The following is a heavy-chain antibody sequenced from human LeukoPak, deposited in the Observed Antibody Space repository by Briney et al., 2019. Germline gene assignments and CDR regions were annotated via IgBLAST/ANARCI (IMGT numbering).Heavy chain of an antibody. CDR3: AKDRSSINDVCHGDFDY. Sequence: GGSLRLSCAASGFIFSSYAISWVRQAPGKGVEWVSTISGSGGSTYYADSVKGRFTISRDNSKNTVYLQMNSLRAEDTAVYYCAKDRSSINDVCHGDFDYWGQGTLVTVSS. CDR2: ISGSGGST. CDR1: GFIFSSYA. J-gene: IGHJ4*02. V-gene: IGHV3-23*01. D-gene: IGHD2-8*01.